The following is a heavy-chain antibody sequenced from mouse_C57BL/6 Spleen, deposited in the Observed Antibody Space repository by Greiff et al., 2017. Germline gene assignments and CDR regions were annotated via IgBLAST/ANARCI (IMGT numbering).Heavy chain of an antibody. CDR1: GYSFTGYY. J-gene: IGHJ4*01. Sequence: EVQLKQSGPELVKPGASVKISCKASGYSFTGYYMNWVKQSPEKSLEWIGEINPSTGGTTYNQKFKAKATLTVDKSSSTAYMQLKSLTSEDSAVYYCARWAMDYWGQGTSVTVSS. V-gene: IGHV1-42*01. CDR3: ARWAMDY. CDR2: INPSTGGT.